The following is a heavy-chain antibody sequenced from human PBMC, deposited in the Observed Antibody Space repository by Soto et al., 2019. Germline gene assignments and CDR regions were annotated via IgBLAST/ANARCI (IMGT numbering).Heavy chain of an antibody. CDR3: ARAGGTTVTSLWNFDS. D-gene: IGHD4-17*01. V-gene: IGHV3-33*01. CDR2: IWYDGTQK. J-gene: IGHJ4*02. Sequence: LRLSCEASGFTFNTYSMHWVRQPPGKGLEWLAAIWYDGTQKYYADSVKGRFIISRDNSKKTLYLEMNSLRAEDTAVYYCARAGGTTVTSLWNFDSWGQGTLVTVSS. CDR1: GFTFNTYS.